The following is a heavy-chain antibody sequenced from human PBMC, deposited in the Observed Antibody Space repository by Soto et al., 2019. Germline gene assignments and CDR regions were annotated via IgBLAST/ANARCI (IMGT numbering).Heavy chain of an antibody. J-gene: IGHJ6*02. CDR1: GGSFSDYY. V-gene: IGHV4-34*01. D-gene: IGHD3-16*01. CDR2: NSHGRRS. CDR3: ARGFDFVTGGGRVQGLDV. Sequence: QVQLRQWGAGLLKPSETLSVTCAVYGGSFSDYYWTWIRQPPGKGLEWIGENSHGRRSNYNPSLKSRVDILVDXCKXQXCLNLNSVTAADTAIYYCARGFDFVTGGGRVQGLDVWGRGTTVTVSS.